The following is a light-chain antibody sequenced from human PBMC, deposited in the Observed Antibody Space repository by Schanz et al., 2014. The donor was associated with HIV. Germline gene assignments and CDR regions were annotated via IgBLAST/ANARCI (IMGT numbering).Light chain of an antibody. CDR1: TSDIGNHDF. V-gene: IGLV2-8*01. Sequence: QSVLTQPPSASGSPGQSVTISCTGTTSDIGNHDFVSWYQQHPGKAPKLMIYDVTKRPSGVPDRFSGSKSGTSASLAISGLQSEDEADYYCATWDDSLNAWVFGGGTKLTVL. J-gene: IGLJ3*02. CDR3: ATWDDSLNAWV. CDR2: DVT.